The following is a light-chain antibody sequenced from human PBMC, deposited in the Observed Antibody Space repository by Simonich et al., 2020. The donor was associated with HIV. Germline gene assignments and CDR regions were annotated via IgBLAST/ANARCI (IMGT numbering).Light chain of an antibody. CDR3: QQYNSYTWT. Sequence: MTKSPSSLSASVGYRVTITCRASQSLRSWLAWYQQKSGKAPKLLIYKTSSLKSGVPSRFSGSGSGTEFSLTISSLQPDDFATYFCQQYNSYTWTFGQGTKVEIK. J-gene: IGKJ1*01. CDR1: QSLRSW. V-gene: IGKV1-5*03. CDR2: KTS.